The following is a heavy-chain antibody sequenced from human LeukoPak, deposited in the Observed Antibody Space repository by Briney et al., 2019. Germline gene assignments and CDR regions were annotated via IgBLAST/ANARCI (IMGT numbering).Heavy chain of an antibody. J-gene: IGHJ4*02. CDR3: ARVAEYDSSCYRFDY. V-gene: IGHV1-69*04. D-gene: IGHD3-22*01. Sequence: ASVKVCCKASGGTFSSYDISWVGQAPGQGLEWMGRIIPIFGIANYAQKFQGRVTITADKSTSTAYMELSSLRSEDTAVYYCARVAEYDSSCYRFDYWGQGTLVTVSS. CDR2: IIPIFGIA. CDR1: GGTFSSYD.